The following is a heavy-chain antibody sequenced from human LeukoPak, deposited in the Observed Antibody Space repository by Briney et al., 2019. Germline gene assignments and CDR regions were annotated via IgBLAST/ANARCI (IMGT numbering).Heavy chain of an antibody. D-gene: IGHD1-14*01. V-gene: IGHV4-4*02. CDR2: VNLQGST. Sequence: SETLSLTCGVSGGSISNTNWWTWVRQPPGKGLEWIGEVNLQGSTNYNPSLKSRVTISVDTSKNQFSLKLSSVTAADTAVYYCASWGPLTDTINWFDPWGQGTLVTVSS. CDR1: GGSISNTNW. CDR3: ASWGPLTDTINWFDP. J-gene: IGHJ5*02.